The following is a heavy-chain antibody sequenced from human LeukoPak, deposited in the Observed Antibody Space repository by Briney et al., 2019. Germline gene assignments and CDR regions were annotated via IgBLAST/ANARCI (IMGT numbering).Heavy chain of an antibody. V-gene: IGHV3-7*01. D-gene: IGHD3-22*01. Sequence: GGSLRLSCAASGFTFSYYWMSWVRQAPGKGLEWVANIKEDGSENYSVDSVKGRFTISRDNAKNSLYLQMNSLRAEDTAVYYCARGPTMKMDVWGKGTTVTVSS. CDR1: GFTFSYYW. CDR2: IKEDGSEN. CDR3: ARGPTMKMDV. J-gene: IGHJ6*04.